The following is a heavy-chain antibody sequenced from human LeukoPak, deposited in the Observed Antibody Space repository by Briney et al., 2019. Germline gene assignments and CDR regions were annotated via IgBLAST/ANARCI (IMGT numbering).Heavy chain of an antibody. J-gene: IGHJ4*02. D-gene: IGHD1-1*01. V-gene: IGHV3-7*01. CDR1: GFTFSTFW. CDR3: ARGGTFVSDY. Sequence: QPGGSLRLSCAASGFTFSTFWMSWVRQAPGKGLEWVANINQDGSEKYYVDSMKGRFTVSRDNAKNSLYLQMDSLRAEDTAVYYCARGGTFVSDYWGQGTLVTVSS. CDR2: INQDGSEK.